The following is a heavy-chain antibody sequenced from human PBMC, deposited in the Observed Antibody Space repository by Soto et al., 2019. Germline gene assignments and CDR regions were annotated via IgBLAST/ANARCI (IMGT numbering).Heavy chain of an antibody. CDR1: GGSISSSPYY. CDR2: IYYSGTT. Sequence: ASETLSLTCSVSGGSISSSPYYWGWIRQPPGKGLEWLGTIYYSGTTSYNPSLKSRVIISVDTSNNQLFLKLRSVTAADTAVYYCARACSSNSCYDVFDYWGQGTLVTVSS. CDR3: ARACSSNSCYDVFDY. D-gene: IGHD2-2*01. V-gene: IGHV4-39*07. J-gene: IGHJ4*02.